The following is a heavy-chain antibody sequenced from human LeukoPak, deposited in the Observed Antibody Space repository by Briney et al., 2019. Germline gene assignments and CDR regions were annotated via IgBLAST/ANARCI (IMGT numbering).Heavy chain of an antibody. J-gene: IGHJ6*03. CDR2: MNPNSGNT. V-gene: IGHV1-8*01. CDR1: GYTFTSYD. Sequence: ASVKVSCKASGYTFTSYDINWVRQATGQGLEWMGRMNPNSGNTGYAQKFQGRVTMTRNTSISTAYMELSSLRSEDTAVYYCARATSSSWYKYYYYYYYMDVWGKGTTVTVSS. D-gene: IGHD6-13*01. CDR3: ARATSSSWYKYYYYYYYMDV.